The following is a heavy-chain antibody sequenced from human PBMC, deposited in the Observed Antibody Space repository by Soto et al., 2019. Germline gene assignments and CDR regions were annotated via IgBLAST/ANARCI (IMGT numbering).Heavy chain of an antibody. J-gene: IGHJ4*02. CDR3: AKDLTEEMARIFGY. V-gene: IGHV3-23*01. Sequence: PGGSLRLSCAASGFTFSSYAMSWVRQAPGKGLEWVSGLSGGAGTTYYADSVKGRFTISRDNSKNTLYLQMNSLRAEDTAVYYCAKDLTEEMARIFGYWGQGTLVTVSS. CDR2: LSGGAGTT. CDR1: GFTFSSYA. D-gene: IGHD5-12*01.